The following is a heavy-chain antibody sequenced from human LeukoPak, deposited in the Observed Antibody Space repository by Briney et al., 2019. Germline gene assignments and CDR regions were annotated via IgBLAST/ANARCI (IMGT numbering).Heavy chain of an antibody. CDR1: GFTFSSYS. J-gene: IGHJ4*02. CDR2: INWNGGST. D-gene: IGHD6-19*01. V-gene: IGHV3-20*04. Sequence: PGGSLRLSCAASGFTFSSYSMSWVRQASGKGLEWVSGINWNGGSTGYADSVKGRFTISRDNAKNSLYLQMNSLRAEDTALYYCGRSYSSGAGLGFDYWGQGTLVTVSS. CDR3: GRSYSSGAGLGFDY.